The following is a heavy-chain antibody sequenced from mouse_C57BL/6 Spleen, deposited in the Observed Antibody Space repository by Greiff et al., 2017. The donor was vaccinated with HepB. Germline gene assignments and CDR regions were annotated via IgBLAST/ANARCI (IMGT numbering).Heavy chain of an antibody. V-gene: IGHV1-82*01. J-gene: IGHJ3*01. CDR2: IYPGDGDT. CDR1: GYAFSSSW. D-gene: IGHD3-2*02. CDR3: ARSETAQATWFAY. Sequence: VKLMESGPELVKPGASVKISCKASGYAFSSSWMNWVKQRPGKGLEWIGRIYPGDGDTNYNGKFKGKATLTADKSSSTAYMQLSSLTSEDSAVYFCARSETAQATWFAYWGQGTLVTVSA.